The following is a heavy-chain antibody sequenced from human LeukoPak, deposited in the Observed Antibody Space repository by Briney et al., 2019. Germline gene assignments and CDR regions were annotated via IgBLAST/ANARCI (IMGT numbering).Heavy chain of an antibody. CDR2: INPSGTST. CDR1: GYMFTTSF. J-gene: IGHJ4*02. V-gene: IGHV1-46*01. D-gene: IGHD4/OR15-4a*01. CDR3: ASPHGASYYYFDY. Sequence: GASVKVSCKASGYMFTTSFRHWVRQAPGQGLEWMGVINPSGTSTDYAQKFQGRVTMTRDTSTNTVYMELSSLRSEDTAVYYCASPHGASYYYFDYWGQGTLVTVSS.